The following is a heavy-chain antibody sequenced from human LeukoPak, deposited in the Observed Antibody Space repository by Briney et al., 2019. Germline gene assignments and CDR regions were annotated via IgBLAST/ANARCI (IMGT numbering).Heavy chain of an antibody. CDR3: ARAQIEDY. J-gene: IGHJ4*02. Sequence: GGSLRLSCAASGFTLRSYWMYWVSHSPGKGLEWVSSITSSGSSIYYADSVKGRFTISRDNAKNSLYLQMNSLRAEDTAVYYCARAQIEDYWGQGTLVTVSS. V-gene: IGHV3-21*01. CDR2: ITSSGSSI. CDR1: GFTLRSYW.